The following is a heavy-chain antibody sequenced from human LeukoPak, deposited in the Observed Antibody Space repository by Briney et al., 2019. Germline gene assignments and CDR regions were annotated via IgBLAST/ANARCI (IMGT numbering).Heavy chain of an antibody. CDR1: GGSISSGDYY. D-gene: IGHD2-2*01. CDR2: IYYSGST. V-gene: IGHV4-30-4*08. CDR3: ARLFEYPNAFAI. Sequence: SETLSLTCTVSGGSISSGDYYWSWIRQPPGKGLEWIGYIYYSGSTYYNPSLKSRVTISVATYKNQLSLRLSSVTAADTAVYYCARLFEYPNAFAIWGQGTMVIVSS. J-gene: IGHJ3*02.